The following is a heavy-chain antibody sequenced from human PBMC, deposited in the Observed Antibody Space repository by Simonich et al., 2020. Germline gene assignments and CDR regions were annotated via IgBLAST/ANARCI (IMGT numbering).Heavy chain of an antibody. Sequence: QVQLQESGPGLVKPSETLSLTCAVSGYSISSGYYWGWIRQPPGKGRVWIGSIYHSGGTYYNPSLKSRVTISVDTSKNQFSLKLSAVTAADTAVYYCARDDLAFGTAMDNFDYWGQGTLVTVSS. J-gene: IGHJ4*02. V-gene: IGHV4-38-2*02. CDR1: GYSISSGYY. CDR3: ARDDLAFGTAMDNFDY. CDR2: IYHSGGT. D-gene: IGHD5-18*01.